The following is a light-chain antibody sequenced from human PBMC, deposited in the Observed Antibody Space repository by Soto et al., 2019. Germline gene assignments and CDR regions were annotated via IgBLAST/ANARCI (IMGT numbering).Light chain of an antibody. V-gene: IGKV3-15*01. J-gene: IGKJ1*01. CDR2: GAS. Sequence: EIVMTQSPATLSVSPGERATLSCRASQSVSSNLAWYQQKPGQAPRLLIYGASTRATGIPARFSGSGSGTDFTLTISRLEADDVAVYHCHQYGSSVRAFGQGTKVDIK. CDR3: HQYGSSVRA. CDR1: QSVSSN.